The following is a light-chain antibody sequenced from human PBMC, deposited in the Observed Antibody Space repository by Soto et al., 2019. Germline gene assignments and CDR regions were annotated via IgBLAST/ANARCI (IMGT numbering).Light chain of an antibody. J-gene: IGKJ4*01. Sequence: EIVLTQSPATLSLSPGERATLSCRASQSVSSYLAWYQQKPGQAPRLLIYDASNRATGIPARFSGSGSGTDFTLTISSLEPEDFAVYYCQQRSNWTFGGGTKEEIK. CDR1: QSVSSY. V-gene: IGKV3-11*01. CDR3: QQRSNWT. CDR2: DAS.